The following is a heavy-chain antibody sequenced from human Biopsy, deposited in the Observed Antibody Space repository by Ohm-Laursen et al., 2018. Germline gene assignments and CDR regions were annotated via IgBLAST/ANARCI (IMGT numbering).Heavy chain of an antibody. D-gene: IGHD3-10*01. CDR3: TRGTNYYGSGRNRHWFDP. Sequence: GTLSLTCNVSGGDINNYYWSWIRQPAGKGLEWIGEINDSGRTNYNPPLRSRVTFSVDTSKNQFSLKLSSVTAADTAVYYCTRGTNYYGSGRNRHWFDPWGQGTQVTVSS. J-gene: IGHJ5*02. CDR2: INDSGRT. CDR1: GGDINNYY. V-gene: IGHV4-34*01.